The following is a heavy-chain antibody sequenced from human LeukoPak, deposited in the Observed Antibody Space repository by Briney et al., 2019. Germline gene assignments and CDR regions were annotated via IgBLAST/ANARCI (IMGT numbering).Heavy chain of an antibody. V-gene: IGHV3-74*01. D-gene: IGHD3-10*01. CDR1: GLTISSHW. CDR2: INNEGSTT. Sequence: GGSLRLSCAASGLTISSHWMHWVRQVAGKGLVWVSRINNEGSTTNYADSVKGRLTISRDNAKNTLYLQMNSLRAEDTAVYYCARGRGPYGWFDPWGQGTLVTVSS. CDR3: ARGRGPYGWFDP. J-gene: IGHJ5*02.